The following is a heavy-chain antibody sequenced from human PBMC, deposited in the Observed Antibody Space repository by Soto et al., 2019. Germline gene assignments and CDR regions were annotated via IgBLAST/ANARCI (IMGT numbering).Heavy chain of an antibody. D-gene: IGHD6-13*01. J-gene: IGHJ6*02. V-gene: IGHV3-53*01. CDR1: GFTVSSTY. CDR3: ARDRIEAAGTPRFNYYYGMDV. CDR2: IYGGLTT. Sequence: GGSLRLSCAASGFTVSSTYMTWVRQAPGKGLEWVSVIYGGLTTSYADSVEGRFTISRDNSKNTVFLQMNSLRGEDTAVYYCARDRIEAAGTPRFNYYYGMDVWGQGTTVTVSS.